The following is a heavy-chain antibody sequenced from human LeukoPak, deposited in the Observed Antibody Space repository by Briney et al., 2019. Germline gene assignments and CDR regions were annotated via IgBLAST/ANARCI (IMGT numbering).Heavy chain of an antibody. CDR2: IGSSGNNI. Sequence: GGSLRLSCAASGFTFSDYYMSWTRQAPGKGLEWVSYIGSSGNNIFYADSLKGRFTISRDNAKKSLYLQMSSLRAEDTAVYYCARVGKAMAAAGFGAFDIWGQGTMVSVSS. CDR3: ARVGKAMAAAGFGAFDI. D-gene: IGHD6-13*01. V-gene: IGHV3-11*01. J-gene: IGHJ3*02. CDR1: GFTFSDYY.